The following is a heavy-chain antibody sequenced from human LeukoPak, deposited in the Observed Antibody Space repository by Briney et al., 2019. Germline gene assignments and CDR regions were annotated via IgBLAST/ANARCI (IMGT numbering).Heavy chain of an antibody. V-gene: IGHV1-2*02. Sequence: ASVKVSCKASGYTFTGYYMHWVRQAPGQGLEWMGWINPNSGGTNYAQKFQGRVTMTRDTSISTAYMELSRLRSDDTAVYYCARAERITIFGVVIRHGLGYWGQGTLVTVSS. D-gene: IGHD3-3*01. CDR2: INPNSGGT. J-gene: IGHJ4*02. CDR1: GYTFTGYY. CDR3: ARAERITIFGVVIRHGLGY.